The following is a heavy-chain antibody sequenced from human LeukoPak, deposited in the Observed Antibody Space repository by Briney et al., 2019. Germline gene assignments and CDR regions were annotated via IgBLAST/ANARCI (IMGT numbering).Heavy chain of an antibody. J-gene: IGHJ5*02. V-gene: IGHV1-69*13. D-gene: IGHD3-22*01. CDR3: ARDRDSSGYRAIWFDP. CDR2: IIPIFGTA. CDR1: GGTSSSYA. Sequence: VASVKVSCKASGGTSSSYAISWVRQAPGQGLEWMGGIIPIFGTANYAQKFQGRVTITADESTSTAYMELSSLRSEDTAVYYCARDRDSSGYRAIWFDPWGQGTLVTVSS.